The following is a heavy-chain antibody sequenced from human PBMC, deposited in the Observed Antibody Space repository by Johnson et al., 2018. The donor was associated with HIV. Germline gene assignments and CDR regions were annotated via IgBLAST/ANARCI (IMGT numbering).Heavy chain of an antibody. Sequence: QVQLVESGGGVVQPGRSLRLSCAASGFTFSSYAMHWVRQAPGKGLEWVAVISYDGSNKYYADTVKRRFTISRDNSTNTLYLQMHSLRAEDTAVYYCARGDCSGGSCYSEGATDAFDIWGQGTMVTVSS. CDR3: ARGDCSGGSCYSEGATDAFDI. V-gene: IGHV3-30-3*01. J-gene: IGHJ3*02. D-gene: IGHD2-15*01. CDR1: GFTFSSYA. CDR2: ISYDGSNK.